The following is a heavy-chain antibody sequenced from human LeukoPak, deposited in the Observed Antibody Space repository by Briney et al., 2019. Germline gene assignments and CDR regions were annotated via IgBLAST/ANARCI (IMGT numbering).Heavy chain of an antibody. CDR1: GGSISSSSYY. CDR2: IYYSGST. CDR3: ARDAPNGPKYT. V-gene: IGHV4-39*07. J-gene: IGHJ4*02. D-gene: IGHD2-8*01. Sequence: SQTLSLTCTVSGGSISSSSYYWGWIRQPPGKGLEWIGSIYYSGSTYYNPSLKSRVTISVDTSKNQFSLKLSSVTAADTAVYYCARDAPNGPKYTWGQGTLVTVSS.